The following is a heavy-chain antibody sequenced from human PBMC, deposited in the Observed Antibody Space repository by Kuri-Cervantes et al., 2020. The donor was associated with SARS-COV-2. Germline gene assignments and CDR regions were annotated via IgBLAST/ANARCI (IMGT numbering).Heavy chain of an antibody. J-gene: IGHJ6*03. CDR1: GLNFSTYG. CDR2: ISYDGSNK. Sequence: GESLKISCVASGLNFSTYGMHWVRQAPGKGLEWVAVISYDGSNKYYADSVKGRFTISRDNSKNTLYLQMNSLRAEDTAVYYCARARTGTKIDYYYYMDVWGKGTTVTVSS. V-gene: IGHV3-30*03. CDR3: ARARTGTKIDYYYYMDV. D-gene: IGHD1-7*01.